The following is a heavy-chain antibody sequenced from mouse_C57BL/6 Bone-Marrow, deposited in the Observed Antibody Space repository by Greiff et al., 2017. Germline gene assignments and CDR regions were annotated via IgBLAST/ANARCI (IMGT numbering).Heavy chain of an antibody. Sequence: VQLQQPGAELVKPGASVKVSCKSSGYTFTSYWMHWVKQRPGQGLEWIGRIHPSDSDTNYNQKFKGKATLTVDKSSSTAYMQLSSLTSEDSAVYYCATKTAQATYYYAMDYWGQGTSGTVSS. J-gene: IGHJ4*01. V-gene: IGHV1-74*01. D-gene: IGHD3-2*02. CDR1: GYTFTSYW. CDR3: ATKTAQATYYYAMDY. CDR2: IHPSDSDT.